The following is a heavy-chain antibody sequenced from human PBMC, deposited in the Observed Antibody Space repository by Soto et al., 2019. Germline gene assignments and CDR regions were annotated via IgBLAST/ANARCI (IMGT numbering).Heavy chain of an antibody. J-gene: IGHJ4*02. Sequence: ASVKVSCKASGYTFTGYYMHWVRQAPGQGLEWMGWINPNSGGTNYAQKFQGRVTMTRDTSISTAYMELSRLRSDDTAVYYCARPAPGYSSGWYREDFDYWGQGTLVTVSS. CDR2: INPNSGGT. D-gene: IGHD6-19*01. V-gene: IGHV1-2*02. CDR3: ARPAPGYSSGWYREDFDY. CDR1: GYTFTGYY.